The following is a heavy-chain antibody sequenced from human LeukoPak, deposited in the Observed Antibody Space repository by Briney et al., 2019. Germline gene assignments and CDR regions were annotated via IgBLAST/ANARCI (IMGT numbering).Heavy chain of an antibody. D-gene: IGHD2-15*01. Sequence: SETLSLTCAVYGGSFSGYYWSWIRQPPGKGLEWIGEINHSGSTNYNPSLKSRVTISVDTSKNQFSLKLSSVTAADTAVYYCARLVVVAATAGSTTDYWGQGTLVTVSS. CDR1: GGSFSGYY. V-gene: IGHV4-34*01. J-gene: IGHJ4*02. CDR3: ARLVVVAATAGSTTDY. CDR2: INHSGST.